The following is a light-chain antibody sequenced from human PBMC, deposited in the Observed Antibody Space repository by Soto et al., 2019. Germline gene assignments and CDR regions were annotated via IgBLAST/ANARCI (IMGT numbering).Light chain of an antibody. V-gene: IGKV3D-20*02. CDR2: GAS. CDR3: QQRSNWPIT. CDR1: QSLSGRY. Sequence: ETMLTQSPGNMAMSPGEGATLSCRASQSLSGRYLAWYQQKPGQAPRLLIYGASTRATGIPDRFSGSGSGTDFTLTISSLEPEDFAVYYCQQRSNWPITFGQGTRLEIK. J-gene: IGKJ5*01.